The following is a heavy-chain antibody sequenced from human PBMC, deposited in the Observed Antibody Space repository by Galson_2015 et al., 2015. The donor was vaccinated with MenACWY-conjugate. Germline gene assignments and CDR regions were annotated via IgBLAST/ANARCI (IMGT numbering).Heavy chain of an antibody. V-gene: IGHV3-7*03. D-gene: IGHD6-13*01. CDR3: ARARRNSWYGGLDV. Sequence: SLRLSCAASGFTFSVHWMSWVRQAPGKGLEWVANIRQDGSAQYYVDSVKGRFTISRDNAKTSLYLQMDSLRAEDTAVYYYARARRNSWYGGLDVWGPGTTVTVSS. J-gene: IGHJ6*02. CDR2: IRQDGSAQ. CDR1: GFTFSVHW.